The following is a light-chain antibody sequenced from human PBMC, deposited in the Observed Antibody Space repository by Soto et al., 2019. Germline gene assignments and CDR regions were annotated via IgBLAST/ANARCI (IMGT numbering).Light chain of an antibody. J-gene: IGKJ3*01. Sequence: EIVLTQSPGTLSLSPGERATLSCRASQSIANNYLAWYQQIPGRAPRLLISGASSRATGIPDRFSGSGSGTDFTLTISRLEPEDFAVYYCQQYGSTLFTFGPGTTVDIK. CDR3: QQYGSTLFT. CDR2: GAS. V-gene: IGKV3-20*01. CDR1: QSIANNY.